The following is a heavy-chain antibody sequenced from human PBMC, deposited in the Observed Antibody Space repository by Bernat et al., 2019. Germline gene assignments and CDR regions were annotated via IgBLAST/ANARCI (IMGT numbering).Heavy chain of an antibody. CDR2: IYTSGST. Sequence: QVQLQESGPGLVKPSQTLSLTCTVSGGSISSGSYYWSWIRQPAGKGLEWIGRIYTSGSTNYNPSLKSRVTISVDTSKNQFSLKLSSVTAADTAVYYCARDRAVRYSPDYYFGYWGQGTLVTVSS. J-gene: IGHJ4*02. CDR3: ARDRAVRYSPDYYFGY. D-gene: IGHD2-15*01. V-gene: IGHV4-61*02. CDR1: GGSISSGSYY.